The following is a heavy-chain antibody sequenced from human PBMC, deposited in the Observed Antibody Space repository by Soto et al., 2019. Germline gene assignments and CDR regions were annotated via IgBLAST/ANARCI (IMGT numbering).Heavy chain of an antibody. CDR1: GYTFTSYG. Sequence: GASVKVSCKASGYTFTSYGISWVRQAPGQGPEWMGWISAYSGNTNYAQKLQGRVTMTADTSTSTAYMELRSLRSDDTAVYYCARDADILTGYYTSGWFDPWGQGTLVTVPQ. CDR2: ISAYSGNT. J-gene: IGHJ5*02. CDR3: ARDADILTGYYTSGWFDP. V-gene: IGHV1-18*01. D-gene: IGHD3-9*01.